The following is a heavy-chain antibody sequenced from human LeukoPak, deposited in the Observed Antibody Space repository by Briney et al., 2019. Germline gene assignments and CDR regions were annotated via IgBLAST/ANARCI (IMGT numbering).Heavy chain of an antibody. Sequence: PSETLSLTCTVSGGSVSSYYWSWIRQPPGKGLEWIAYIYYSGSTKYNPSLKSRVTISLDRSMNQFSLKLRSVTAANTAVYYCARLQVHCGGDCYTRWFDPWGQGTLVTVSS. D-gene: IGHD2-21*02. V-gene: IGHV4-59*02. CDR3: ARLQVHCGGDCYTRWFDP. CDR1: GGSVSSYY. J-gene: IGHJ5*02. CDR2: IYYSGST.